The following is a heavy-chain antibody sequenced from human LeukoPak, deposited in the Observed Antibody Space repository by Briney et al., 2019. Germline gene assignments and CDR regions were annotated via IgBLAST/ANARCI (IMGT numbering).Heavy chain of an antibody. J-gene: IGHJ6*02. CDR1: GFTFSDYY. CDR2: IKQDGSEK. CDR3: GGVIKTSYYYYGMDV. D-gene: IGHD3-10*01. Sequence: GGSLRLSCAASGFTFSDYYMSWIRQAPGKGLEWVANIKQDGSEKYYVDSVKGRFTISRDNAKNSLYLQMNSLRAEDTAVYYCGGVIKTSYYYYGMDVWGQGTTVTVSS. V-gene: IGHV3-7*01.